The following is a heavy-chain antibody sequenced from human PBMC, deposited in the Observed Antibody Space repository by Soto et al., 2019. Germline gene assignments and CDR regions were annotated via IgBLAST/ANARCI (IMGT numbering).Heavy chain of an antibody. V-gene: IGHV3-23*01. CDR1: GFSFSSCA. Sequence: PGGSLRLSWAASGFSFSSCAMSWVRQAPGKGLEWVSVISGSGRSTDYADPVKGRFTMSRDNSKNMVFLQMNSLSAEDTAVYYCAKHTLFSDSWYEDYWGQGTLVTVSS. J-gene: IGHJ4*02. D-gene: IGHD6-13*01. CDR3: AKHTLFSDSWYEDY. CDR2: ISGSGRST.